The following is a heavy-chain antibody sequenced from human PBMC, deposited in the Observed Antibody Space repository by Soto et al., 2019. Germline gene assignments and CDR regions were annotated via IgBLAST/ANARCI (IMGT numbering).Heavy chain of an antibody. J-gene: IGHJ6*02. V-gene: IGHV5-10-1*01. Sequence: GESLKISCKGSGYSFTSYWISWVRQMRGKGQEWTGRIDPSDSYTNYSPSFQGHVTISADKSISTAYLQWSSLKASDTAMYYCARHAPKDYGDYFGPPLGNPKDYYYGMAVWGQGTTVTVSS. CDR2: IDPSDSYT. D-gene: IGHD4-17*01. CDR1: GYSFTSYW. CDR3: ARHAPKDYGDYFGPPLGNPKDYYYGMAV.